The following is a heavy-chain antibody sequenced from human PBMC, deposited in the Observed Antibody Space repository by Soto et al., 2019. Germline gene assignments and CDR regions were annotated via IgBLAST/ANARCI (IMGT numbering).Heavy chain of an antibody. CDR3: ARSDDYYDRSGYSDY. Sequence: EVQLVESGGGVVQPGGSLRLSCAASGFTVSSNYMSWVRQAPGKGLEWVSVIYSGGSTYYADSVKGRFTISRDNSKNTLYRQMNSLRAEDTAVYYCARSDDYYDRSGYSDYWGQGTLVTVSS. D-gene: IGHD3-22*01. J-gene: IGHJ4*02. CDR2: IYSGGST. CDR1: GFTVSSNY. V-gene: IGHV3-66*01.